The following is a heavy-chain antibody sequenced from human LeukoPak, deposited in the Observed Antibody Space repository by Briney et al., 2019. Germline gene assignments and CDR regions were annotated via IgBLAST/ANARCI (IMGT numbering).Heavy chain of an antibody. CDR3: AKDALAPRYCSSTSCYPPYNWFDP. CDR1: GFTFSSYG. V-gene: IGHV3-30*18. J-gene: IGHJ5*02. D-gene: IGHD2-2*01. CDR2: ISYDGSNK. Sequence: GGSLRLSCAASGFTFSSYGMHWVRQAPGKGLEWAAVISYDGSNKYYADSVKGRFTISRDNSKNTLYLQMNSLRAEDTAVYYCAKDALAPRYCSSTSCYPPYNWFDPWGQGTLVTVSS.